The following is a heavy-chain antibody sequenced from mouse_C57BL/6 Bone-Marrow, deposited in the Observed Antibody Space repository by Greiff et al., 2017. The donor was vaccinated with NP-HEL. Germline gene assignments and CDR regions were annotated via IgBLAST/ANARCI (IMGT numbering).Heavy chain of an antibody. D-gene: IGHD1-1*01. CDR2: IDPSDSET. V-gene: IGHV1-52*01. J-gene: IGHJ3*01. CDR3: ARRGSSPAWFAY. Sequence: QVQLQQSGAELVRPGSSVKLSFKASGYTFTSYWMHWVKQRPIQGLEWIGNIDPSDSETHYNQKFKDKATLTADKSSSTAYMQLSSLTSEDSAVYFCARRGSSPAWFAYWGQGTLVTVSA. CDR1: GYTFTSYW.